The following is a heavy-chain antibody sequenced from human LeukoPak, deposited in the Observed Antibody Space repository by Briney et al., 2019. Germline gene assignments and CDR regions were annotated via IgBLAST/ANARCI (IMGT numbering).Heavy chain of an antibody. V-gene: IGHV4-61*02. J-gene: IGHJ4*02. Sequence: SQTLSLTCTVSGGSISSGNYYWSWIRQPAGKGLEWIGRIYTSGSTNYNPSLKSRVTISVDTSKNQFSLKLSSVTAADTAVYYCARSKWWGEYEYYFDYWGQGTLVTVSS. D-gene: IGHD3-10*01. CDR3: ARSKWWGEYEYYFDY. CDR2: IYTSGST. CDR1: GGSISSGNYY.